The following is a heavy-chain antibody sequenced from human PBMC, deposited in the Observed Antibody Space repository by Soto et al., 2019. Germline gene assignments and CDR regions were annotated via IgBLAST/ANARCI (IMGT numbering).Heavy chain of an antibody. Sequence: QVQLQESGPGLVKPSETLSLTCTVSGGSVSSGSYYWSWIRXPPGKGLEWIGYIYYSGSTNYNPSLKSRVTISVDTSKNQFSLKLXXVXAXXXAXXXXXXXXSDAFDIWGQGTMVTVSS. CDR3: XXXXSDAFDI. CDR2: IYYSGST. CDR1: GGSVSSGSYY. J-gene: IGHJ3*02. V-gene: IGHV4-61*01.